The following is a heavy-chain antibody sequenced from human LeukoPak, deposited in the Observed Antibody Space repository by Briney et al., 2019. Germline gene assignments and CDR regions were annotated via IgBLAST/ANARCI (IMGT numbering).Heavy chain of an antibody. J-gene: IGHJ4*02. Sequence: PGGSLRLSCAASGFTFSSYAMSWVRQAPGKGLEWVSAITASGGVTDHAGSVKGRFTISRDNSKNTLYLQMNSLRAEDTAVYYCARDQEMATIFYFDYWGQGTLVTVSS. V-gene: IGHV3-23*01. D-gene: IGHD5-24*01. CDR3: ARDQEMATIFYFDY. CDR2: ITASGGVT. CDR1: GFTFSSYA.